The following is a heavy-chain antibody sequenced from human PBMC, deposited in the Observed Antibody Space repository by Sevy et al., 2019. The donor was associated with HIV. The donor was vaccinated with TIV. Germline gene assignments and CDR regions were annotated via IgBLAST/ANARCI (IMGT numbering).Heavy chain of an antibody. J-gene: IGHJ1*01. CDR1: GFTFDDYA. CDR3: AKDVSSAMIGIGYFQH. CDR2: ISWNRGSI. D-gene: IGHD2-2*01. Sequence: GGSLRLSCAASGFTFDDYAMHWVRQAPGKGLEWVSGISWNRGSIGYADSVKGRFTISRDNAKNSLYLQMNSLRAEDTALYYCAKDVSSAMIGIGYFQHWGQGTLVTVSS. V-gene: IGHV3-9*01.